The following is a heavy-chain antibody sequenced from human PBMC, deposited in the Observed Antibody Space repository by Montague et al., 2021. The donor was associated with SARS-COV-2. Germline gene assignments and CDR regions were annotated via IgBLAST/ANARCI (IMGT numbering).Heavy chain of an antibody. J-gene: IGHJ3*01. CDR1: GFTLSSYW. Sequence: SRRISCAASGFTLSSYWMHWVRQAPGKGLVWVSRINSDGSNTNYADSVKGRFTISRDNAKNTLYLQMISLRAEDTAVYYCARYYVSGNYGFDLWGQGTMVTVSS. D-gene: IGHD3-10*01. V-gene: IGHV3-74*01. CDR3: ARYYVSGNYGFDL. CDR2: INSDGSNT.